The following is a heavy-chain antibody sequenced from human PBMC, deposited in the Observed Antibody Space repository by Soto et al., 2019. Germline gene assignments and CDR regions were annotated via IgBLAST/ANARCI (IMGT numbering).Heavy chain of an antibody. V-gene: IGHV4-61*01. CDR3: ARESRMVRGVSMADY. CDR2: IYYSGST. J-gene: IGHJ4*02. Sequence: SETLSLTCTVSGGSVSSGSYYWSWIRQPPGKGLEWIGYIYYSGSTNYNPSLKSRVTISVDTSKNQFSLKLSSVTAADTAVYYCARESRMVRGVSMADYWGQGTLVTVSS. CDR1: GGSVSSGSYY. D-gene: IGHD3-10*01.